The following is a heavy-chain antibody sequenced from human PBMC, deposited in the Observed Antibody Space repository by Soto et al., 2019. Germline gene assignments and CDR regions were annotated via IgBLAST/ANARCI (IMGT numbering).Heavy chain of an antibody. CDR1: GFTFSSYA. CDR3: ARDPQINSDTSGYVGS. J-gene: IGHJ5*02. D-gene: IGHD3-22*01. CDR2: IRGTSSYK. V-gene: IGHV3-21*01. Sequence: GGSLRLSCAASGFTFSSYAMNWVRQTQEKGLEWVSAIRGTSSYKHYADSVKGRFTVSRDNSKNSLFLQMSSLRAEDTAVYYCARDPQINSDTSGYVGSWGPGTLVTVSS.